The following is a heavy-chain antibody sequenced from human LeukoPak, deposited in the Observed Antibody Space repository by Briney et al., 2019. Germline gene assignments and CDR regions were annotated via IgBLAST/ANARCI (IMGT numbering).Heavy chain of an antibody. CDR3: ARKLPFYYMDV. D-gene: IGHD1-7*01. J-gene: IGHJ6*03. CDR2: ISNSDYST. V-gene: IGHV3-23*01. CDR1: GFTFSSYA. Sequence: PGGSLRLSCAASGFTFSSYAMSWVRQAPGKGLEWVSTISNSDYSTYYADSVKGRFTISRDNSKNTLYLQMNSLRAEDTAVYYCARKLPFYYMDVWGKGTTVTVSS.